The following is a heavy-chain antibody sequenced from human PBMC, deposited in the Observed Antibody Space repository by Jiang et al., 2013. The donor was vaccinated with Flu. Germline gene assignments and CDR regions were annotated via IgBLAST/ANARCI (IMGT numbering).Heavy chain of an antibody. CDR1: GGSISSYY. CDR3: ARSYYDSSGYYYKFAFDI. V-gene: IGHV4-59*01. Sequence: KPSETLSLTCTVSGGSISSYYWSWIRQPPGKGLEWIGYIYYSGSTNYNPSLKSRVTISVDTSKNQFSLKLSSVTAADTAVYYCARSYYDSSGYYYKFAFDIWGQGTMVTVSS. CDR2: IYYSGST. J-gene: IGHJ3*02. D-gene: IGHD3-22*01.